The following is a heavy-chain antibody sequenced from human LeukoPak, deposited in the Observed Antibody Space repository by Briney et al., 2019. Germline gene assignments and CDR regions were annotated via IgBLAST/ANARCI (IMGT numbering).Heavy chain of an antibody. CDR1: GGTFSSYA. J-gene: IGHJ5*02. Sequence: SVKVSCKASGGTFSSYAISWVRQAPGQGLAWMGRIIPILGIANYAQKFQGRVTITADKSTSTAYMELSSLRSEDTAVYYCARARSYSSSWYWFDPWGQGTLVTVSS. D-gene: IGHD6-13*01. CDR3: ARARSYSSSWYWFDP. CDR2: IIPILGIA. V-gene: IGHV1-69*04.